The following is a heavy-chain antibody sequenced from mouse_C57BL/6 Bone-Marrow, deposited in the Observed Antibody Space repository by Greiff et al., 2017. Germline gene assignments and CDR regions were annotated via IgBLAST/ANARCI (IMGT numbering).Heavy chain of an antibody. CDR1: GFTFSSYG. Sequence: EVQGVESGGDLVKPGGSLTLSCAASGFTFSSYGMSWVRQTPDKRLGWVATISSGGSYTYYPDSVKGRFTISRDNAKNTLYLQMSSLKSEDTAMYYCARHGDYYGSSYWYFDVWGTGTTVTVSS. V-gene: IGHV5-6*01. D-gene: IGHD1-1*01. CDR3: ARHGDYYGSSYWYFDV. J-gene: IGHJ1*03. CDR2: ISSGGSYT.